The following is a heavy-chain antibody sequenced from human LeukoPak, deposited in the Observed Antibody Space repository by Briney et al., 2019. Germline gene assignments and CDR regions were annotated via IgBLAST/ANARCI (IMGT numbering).Heavy chain of an antibody. D-gene: IGHD3-22*01. CDR3: ARRGDTSAYYNY. J-gene: IGHJ4*02. Sequence: GESLKISCKGSGYTFTNYWIGWVRQMPGKGLEFMGIIYPGDSDTRYSPSFQGQVTISADKSIGTAYLQWSSLKASDTAMYYCARRGDTSAYYNYWGQGTLVTVSS. CDR1: GYTFTNYW. V-gene: IGHV5-51*01. CDR2: IYPGDSDT.